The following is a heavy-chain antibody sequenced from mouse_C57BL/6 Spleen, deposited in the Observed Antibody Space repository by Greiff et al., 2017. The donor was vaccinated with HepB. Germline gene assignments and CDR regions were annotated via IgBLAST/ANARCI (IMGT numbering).Heavy chain of an antibody. CDR2: INPNNGGT. Sequence: EVQLQQSGPELVKPGASVKMSCKASGYTFTDYNMHWVKQSPGKSLEWIGYINPNNGGTSYNQKFKGKATLTVNKSSSTAYMELRSLTAEESAVYYGARSVGSIYYDFAYWGQGTMVTVSA. CDR3: ARSVGSIYYDFAY. CDR1: GYTFTDYN. V-gene: IGHV1-22*01. D-gene: IGHD2-4*01. J-gene: IGHJ3*01.